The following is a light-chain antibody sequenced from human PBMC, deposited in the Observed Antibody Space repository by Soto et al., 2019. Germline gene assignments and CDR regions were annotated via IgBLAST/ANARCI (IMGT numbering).Light chain of an antibody. CDR2: GVS. Sequence: QSAVTQPASVSASPGQSITISCTGGKNDIGSSDYVSWYQQHPGKAPKLIIYGVSNRPSGTSDRFSGSKSGNTASLTISGLQADDEADYYCSSSTSSNTLVFGGGTKVTVL. V-gene: IGLV2-14*01. J-gene: IGLJ3*02. CDR1: KNDIGSSDY. CDR3: SSSTSSNTLV.